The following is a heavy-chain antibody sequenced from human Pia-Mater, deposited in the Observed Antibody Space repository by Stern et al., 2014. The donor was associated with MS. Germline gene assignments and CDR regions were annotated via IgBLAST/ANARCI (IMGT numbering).Heavy chain of an antibody. V-gene: IGHV1-69*01. CDR3: ARDPMATITNYYYGMDV. Sequence: QVQLVQSGAEVKKPGSSVKLSCKASGCTFSSYAIRWVRQAPGQGLEWMGGIIPIFGTANYAQKYQGRVTSTADESTSTAYMELSSLRSEDTAVYYCARDPMATITNYYYGMDVWGQGTTVTGSS. J-gene: IGHJ6*02. D-gene: IGHD5-24*01. CDR2: IIPIFGTA. CDR1: GCTFSSYA.